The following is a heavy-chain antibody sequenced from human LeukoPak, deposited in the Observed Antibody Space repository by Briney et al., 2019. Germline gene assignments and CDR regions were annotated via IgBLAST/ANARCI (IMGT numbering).Heavy chain of an antibody. Sequence: PGRSLRLSCAASGFSFNSYGMHWVPQAPGKGLDWVAVFSYDGSNKYYADSVKGRFTISRDNSKNTLYLQMNSLRAEDTAVYYCAREQLQEGSGSAFDFWGQGTMVTVSS. D-gene: IGHD1-1*01. CDR2: FSYDGSNK. V-gene: IGHV3-30*03. J-gene: IGHJ3*01. CDR3: AREQLQEGSGSAFDF. CDR1: GFSFNSYG.